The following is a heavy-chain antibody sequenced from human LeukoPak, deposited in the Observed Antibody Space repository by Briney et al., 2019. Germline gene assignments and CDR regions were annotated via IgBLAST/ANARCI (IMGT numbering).Heavy chain of an antibody. D-gene: IGHD3-16*01. CDR1: GFTFSSYS. Sequence: GSLRLSCAASGFTFSSYSMNWVRQAPGKGLEWVSYISSSSSTIYYADSVKGRFTISRDNAKNSLYLQMNSLRAEDTAVYYCAKVNSDYVWGATHIWGQGSMVTVSS. CDR2: ISSSSSTI. J-gene: IGHJ3*02. V-gene: IGHV3-48*01. CDR3: AKVNSDYVWGATHI.